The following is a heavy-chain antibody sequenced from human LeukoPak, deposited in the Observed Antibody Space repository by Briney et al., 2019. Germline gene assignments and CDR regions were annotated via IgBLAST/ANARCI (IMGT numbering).Heavy chain of an antibody. J-gene: IGHJ6*02. CDR3: ATYKNWVAGDV. Sequence: QPEGSLRLSCAASGFTFSDYWMTWVRQAPGKGPEWVASIKEDGSEEYCVDSVKGRFTVSRDNAKKSLFLQMNSLRVEDTAVYYCATYKNWVAGDVWGQGTTVSVSS. CDR1: GFTFSDYW. V-gene: IGHV3-7*01. CDR2: IKEDGSEE. D-gene: IGHD7-27*01.